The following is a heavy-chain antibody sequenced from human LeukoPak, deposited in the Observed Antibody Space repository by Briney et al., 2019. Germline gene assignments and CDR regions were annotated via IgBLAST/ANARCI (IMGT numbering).Heavy chain of an antibody. V-gene: IGHV1-69*05. CDR1: GGTFSSYA. J-gene: IGHJ5*02. CDR3: ARSYSSRPNWFDP. Sequence: SVKVSCKASGGTFSSYAISWVRQAPGQGLEWMGGIIPILGTANYAQKFQGRVTITRDESTSTAYMELSSLRSEDPAVYYCARSYSSRPNWFDPWGQGTLVTVSS. D-gene: IGHD2-2*01. CDR2: IIPILGTA.